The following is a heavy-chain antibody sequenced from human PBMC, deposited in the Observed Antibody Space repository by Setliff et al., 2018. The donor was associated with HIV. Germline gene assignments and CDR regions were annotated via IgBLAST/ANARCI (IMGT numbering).Heavy chain of an antibody. CDR3: ARDHELGAFDL. D-gene: IGHD1-26*01. Sequence: SETLSLTCRVSGKSVSGYYWSWIRQSPGKGLEWIGYIYHTGTTSYNPSLKSRVTIQIDRSNNHFSLNLRSATTADTAVYFCARDHELGAFDLWGQGTMVTVSS. V-gene: IGHV4-59*02. CDR2: IYHTGTT. J-gene: IGHJ3*01. CDR1: GKSVSGYY.